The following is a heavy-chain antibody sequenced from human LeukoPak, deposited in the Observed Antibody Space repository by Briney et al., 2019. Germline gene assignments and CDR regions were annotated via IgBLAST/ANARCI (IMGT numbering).Heavy chain of an antibody. V-gene: IGHV3-48*01. CDR2: ISSSSSTI. CDR1: GFTFSSYS. Sequence: PGGSLRLSCAASGFTFSSYSMNWVRQAPGKGLEWVSYISSSSSTIYYADSVKGRFTISRDNAKNSLNLQMNSLRAEDTAVYYCARDFSTNRFDPWGQGTLVTVSS. CDR3: ARDFSTNRFDP. D-gene: IGHD1-14*01. J-gene: IGHJ5*02.